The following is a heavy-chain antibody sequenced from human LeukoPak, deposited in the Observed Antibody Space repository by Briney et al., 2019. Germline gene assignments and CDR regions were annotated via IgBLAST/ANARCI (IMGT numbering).Heavy chain of an antibody. J-gene: IGHJ4*02. Sequence: SGPTLVKPTQTLTLTCTFSGFSLSTSGVSVGWIRQPPGKALEWLALIYWDDDTRYSPSLKSRLAITMDTSKNQVVLTMTNMDPVDTATYYCAHSSNSGAARFGFDYWGQGTLVTVSS. D-gene: IGHD6-6*01. V-gene: IGHV2-5*02. CDR1: GFSLSTSGVS. CDR3: AHSSNSGAARFGFDY. CDR2: IYWDDDT.